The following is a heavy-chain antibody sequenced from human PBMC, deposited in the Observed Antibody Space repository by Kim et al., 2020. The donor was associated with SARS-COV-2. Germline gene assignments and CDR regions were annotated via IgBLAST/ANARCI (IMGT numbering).Heavy chain of an antibody. Sequence: GGSLRLSCAASGFTFSSYAMSWVRQAPGKGLEWVSAISGSGGSTYYADSVKGRFTISRDNSKNTLYLQMNSLRAEDTAVYYCAKDSSWYLYYYGMDVWGQGTTVTVSS. J-gene: IGHJ6*02. CDR3: AKDSSWYLYYYGMDV. D-gene: IGHD6-13*01. CDR2: ISGSGGST. CDR1: GFTFSSYA. V-gene: IGHV3-23*01.